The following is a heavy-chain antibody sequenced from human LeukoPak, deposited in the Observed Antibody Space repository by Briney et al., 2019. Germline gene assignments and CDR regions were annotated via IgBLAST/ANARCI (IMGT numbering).Heavy chain of an antibody. J-gene: IGHJ4*02. CDR1: GFKLRSYW. D-gene: IGHD5-18*01. CDR2: INQDASAK. V-gene: IGHV3-7*01. Sequence: GGSLRLSCAASGFKLRSYWMNWVRQAPGKGLEWVANINQDASAKSYVDSVRGRFTISRDDAKNSLHLQMNSLRAEDTAVYYCARDLYSYGANQDDYWGQGILVTVSS. CDR3: ARDLYSYGANQDDY.